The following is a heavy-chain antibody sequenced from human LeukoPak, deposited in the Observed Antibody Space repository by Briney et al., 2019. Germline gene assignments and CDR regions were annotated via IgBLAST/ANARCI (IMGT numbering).Heavy chain of an antibody. D-gene: IGHD3-3*01. J-gene: IGHJ3*02. Sequence: ASVKVSCTASGYTFINYAMHWVRQAPGQRLEWMGWINAGNGYTKYSQKFQGRVTITRDTSATTAYMELSSLRSEDTAVYYCATFSWLLFAFDIWGQGTMVTVSS. CDR3: ATFSWLLFAFDI. CDR1: GYTFINYA. CDR2: INAGNGYT. V-gene: IGHV1-3*01.